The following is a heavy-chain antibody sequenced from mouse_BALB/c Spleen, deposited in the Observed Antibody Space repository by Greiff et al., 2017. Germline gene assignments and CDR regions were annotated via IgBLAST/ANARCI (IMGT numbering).Heavy chain of an antibody. V-gene: IGHV5-6-3*01. CDR3: ARDQRLFAY. D-gene: IGHD1-2*01. Sequence: EVKVVESGGGLVQPGGSLKLSCAASGFTFSSYGMSWVRQTPDKRLELVATINSNGGSTYYPDSVKGRFTISRDNAKNTLYLQMSSLKSEDTAMYYCARDQRLFAYWGQGTLVTVSA. CDR2: INSNGGST. J-gene: IGHJ3*01. CDR1: GFTFSSYG.